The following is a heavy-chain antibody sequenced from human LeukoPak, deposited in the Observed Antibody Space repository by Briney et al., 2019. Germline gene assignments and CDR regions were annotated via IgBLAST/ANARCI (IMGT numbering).Heavy chain of an antibody. J-gene: IGHJ4*02. Sequence: GGSLILSCAASGFTVSNAWMTWVRQAPGKGLEWVGRVKSRTNGGTTDYAAPVKDRFTISRDDSKNTLYLQMNSLKTEDTAVYYCATHSGYGGYGCFRWGQGTLVTVSS. D-gene: IGHD5-12*01. CDR3: ATHSGYGGYGCFR. V-gene: IGHV3-15*01. CDR1: GFTVSNAW. CDR2: VKSRTNGGTT.